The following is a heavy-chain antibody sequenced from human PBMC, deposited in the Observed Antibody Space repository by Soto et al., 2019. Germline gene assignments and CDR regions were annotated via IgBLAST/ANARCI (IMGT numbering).Heavy chain of an antibody. CDR3: AKVRGGSYSGSPEPIDY. V-gene: IGHV3-30-3*01. Sequence: GGSLRLSCAASGFTFSSYAMHWVRQAPGKGLEWVAVISYDGSNKYYADSVKGRFTISRDNSKNTLYLQMNSLRAEDTAVYYCAKVRGGSYSGSPEPIDYWGQGTLVTVSS. CDR1: GFTFSSYA. J-gene: IGHJ4*02. CDR2: ISYDGSNK. D-gene: IGHD1-26*01.